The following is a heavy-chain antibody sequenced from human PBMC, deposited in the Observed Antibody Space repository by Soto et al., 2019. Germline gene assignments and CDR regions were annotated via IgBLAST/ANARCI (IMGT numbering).Heavy chain of an antibody. D-gene: IGHD3-9*01. CDR3: ARERVTTYYDILTGYSDFDY. CDR2: ISAYNGNT. J-gene: IGHJ4*02. Sequence: ASVKVSCKASGYTFTSYGISWVRQAPGQGLEWMGWISAYNGNTNYAQKLQGRVTMTTDTSTSTAYMELRSLRSDDTAVYYCARERVTTYYDILTGYSDFDYWGQGALVTVSS. CDR1: GYTFTSYG. V-gene: IGHV1-18*01.